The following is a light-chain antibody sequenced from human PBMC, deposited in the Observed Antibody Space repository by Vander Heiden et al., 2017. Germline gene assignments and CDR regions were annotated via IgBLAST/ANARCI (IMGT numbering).Light chain of an antibody. J-gene: IGLJ3*02. V-gene: IGLV1-47*01. CDR2: GTS. CDR3: ASWDDSLSVVL. Sequence: QSILTQPPSASGTPGQRVTIYCSGSSSNIGAGHVNWYQQLPGAAPKVIIYGTSQRPSGVADRFSGSKSGTSATLAISGLRSDDEADYYCASWDDSLSVVLFGGGTRLTVL. CDR1: SSNIGAGH.